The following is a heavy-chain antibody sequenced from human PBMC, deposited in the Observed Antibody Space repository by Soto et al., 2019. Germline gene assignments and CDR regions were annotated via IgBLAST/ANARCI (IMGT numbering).Heavy chain of an antibody. CDR1: GYTFTSYG. J-gene: IGHJ4*02. D-gene: IGHD3-10*01. CDR3: ARALAGGSGY. Sequence: EIKQAWASVKVSCKASGYTFTSYGISWVRQAPGQGLEWMGWISAYNGNTNYAQELQGRVTMNKDTYTSTAYVELSSLRSVDSAVYDCARALAGGSGYWGQGTLVTDCS. V-gene: IGHV1-18*04. CDR2: ISAYNGNT.